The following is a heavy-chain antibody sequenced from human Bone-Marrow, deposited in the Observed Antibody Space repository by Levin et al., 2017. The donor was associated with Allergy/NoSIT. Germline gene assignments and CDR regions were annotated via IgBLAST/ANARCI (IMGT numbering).Heavy chain of an antibody. CDR1: GGTFSSYA. J-gene: IGHJ4*02. D-gene: IGHD2-15*01. Sequence: SVKVSCKASGGTFSSYAISWVRQAPGQGLEWMGGIIPIFGTANYAQKFQGRVTITADESTSTAYMELSSLRSEDTAVYYCARVNVGYCSGGSCYSAFDYWGQGTLVTVSS. CDR3: ARVNVGYCSGGSCYSAFDY. V-gene: IGHV1-69*13. CDR2: IIPIFGTA.